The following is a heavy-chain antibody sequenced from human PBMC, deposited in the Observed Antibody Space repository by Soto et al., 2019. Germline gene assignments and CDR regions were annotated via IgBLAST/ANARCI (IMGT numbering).Heavy chain of an antibody. CDR3: AMGLYGEYYAYYMDV. CDR1: SGSISSSNW. Sequence: QVQLQESGPGLVKPSGTLSLTCAVSSGSISSSNWWSWVRQPPGKGLEWIGEIYHSGSTNYNPSLKSRVTRSVDKSKNQFSLKLSSVTAADTAVYYCAMGLYGEYYAYYMDVGGKGTTVPVSS. D-gene: IGHD4-17*01. J-gene: IGHJ6*03. V-gene: IGHV4-4*02. CDR2: IYHSGST.